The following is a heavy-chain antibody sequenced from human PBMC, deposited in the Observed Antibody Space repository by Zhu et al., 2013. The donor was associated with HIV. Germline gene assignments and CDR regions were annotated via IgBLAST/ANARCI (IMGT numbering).Heavy chain of an antibody. J-gene: IGHJ3*01. CDR2: MKTNSGNT. Sequence: QVQLVQSGAEVKKPGASVKVSCKASEYTLTSYDIHWVRQVTGQGLEWMGRMKTNSGNTGYAKKFQGRVTMTRDTSLSTAYMELTSLTSDDTGVYYCARDPLIKISGNALDVWGQGTMVTVSS. CDR1: EYTLTSYD. CDR3: ARDPLIKISGNALDV. V-gene: IGHV1-8*02. D-gene: IGHD3-10*01.